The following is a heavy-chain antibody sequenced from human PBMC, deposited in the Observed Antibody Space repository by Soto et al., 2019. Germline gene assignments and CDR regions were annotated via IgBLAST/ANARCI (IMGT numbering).Heavy chain of an antibody. CDR2: IIPIFGTA. D-gene: IGHD2-15*01. Sequence: QVQLVQSGAEVKKPGSSVKVSCKASGSTFSSYAISWVRQAPGQGLEWMGGIIPIFGTANYAQKFQGRVTITADESTSTAYMELSSLRSEDTAVYYCARDCSGGSCYHGYDYWGQGTLVTVSS. CDR1: GSTFSSYA. CDR3: ARDCSGGSCYHGYDY. J-gene: IGHJ4*02. V-gene: IGHV1-69*01.